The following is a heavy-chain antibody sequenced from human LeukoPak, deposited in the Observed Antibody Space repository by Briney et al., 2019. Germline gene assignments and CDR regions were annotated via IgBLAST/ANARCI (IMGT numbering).Heavy chain of an antibody. D-gene: IGHD2-2*01. CDR1: GSTFSSYS. CDR2: ISSSSSTI. Sequence: AGGSLRLSCAASGSTFSSYSMNWVRQAPGKGLEWVSYISSSSSTIYYADSVKGRFTISRDNAKNSLYLQMNSLRAEDTAVYYCARDLRLKYYQGFDPWGQGTLVTVSS. CDR3: ARDLRLKYYQGFDP. V-gene: IGHV3-48*01. J-gene: IGHJ5*02.